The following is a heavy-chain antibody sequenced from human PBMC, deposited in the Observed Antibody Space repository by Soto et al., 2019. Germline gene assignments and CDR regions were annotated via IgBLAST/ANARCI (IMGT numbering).Heavy chain of an antibody. CDR1: GGSISSGGYY. CDR3: ARVTSIAATYYYFYYIDV. V-gene: IGHV4-31*03. CDR2: IYYSGWT. Sequence: QVQLQESGPGLVKPSQTLSLTCTVSGGSISSGGYYWSWIRQHPGKGLEWSGYIYYSGWTYYNPYHKSRVTISVDTSKNQFSLKLTSVTAADTAVYYCARVTSIAATYYYFYYIDVWGKGTTVTGSS. D-gene: IGHD6-6*01. J-gene: IGHJ6*03.